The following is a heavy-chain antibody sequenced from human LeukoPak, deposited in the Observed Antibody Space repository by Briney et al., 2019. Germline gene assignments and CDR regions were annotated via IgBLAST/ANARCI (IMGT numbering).Heavy chain of an antibody. V-gene: IGHV1-3*01. CDR3: ARDHNYYGSGSYWVWFDP. Sequence: ASVKVSCKASGYTFTSYAMHWVRQAPGQRLEWMGWINAGNGNTKYSQKFRGRVTITRDTSASTAYMELSSLRSEDTAVYYCARDHNYYGSGSYWVWFDPWGQGTLVTVSS. J-gene: IGHJ5*02. CDR2: INAGNGNT. CDR1: GYTFTSYA. D-gene: IGHD3-10*01.